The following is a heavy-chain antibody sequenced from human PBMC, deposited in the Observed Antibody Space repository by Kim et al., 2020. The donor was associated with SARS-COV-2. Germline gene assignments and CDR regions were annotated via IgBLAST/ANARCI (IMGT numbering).Heavy chain of an antibody. CDR3: ARSFVGDYDY. Sequence: SETLSLTCTVSGGSIGSSIYYWGWIRQPPGKGLEWIGSLYYNGGTYYNPSLKSRVTISEDTSKKQVSLRLTSVTAADTAVYYCARSFVGDYDYWGQGTLVTGSS. CDR1: GGSIGSSIYY. V-gene: IGHV4-39*01. CDR2: LYYNGGT. J-gene: IGHJ4*02. D-gene: IGHD2-21*01.